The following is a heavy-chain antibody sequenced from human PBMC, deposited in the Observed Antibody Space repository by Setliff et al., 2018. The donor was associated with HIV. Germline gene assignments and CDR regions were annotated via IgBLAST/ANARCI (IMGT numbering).Heavy chain of an antibody. CDR3: ARDRVMVRGVSWFDP. CDR2: INAGNGHT. CDR1: GYTFTKYS. J-gene: IGHJ5*02. D-gene: IGHD3-10*01. Sequence: ASVMVSCKASGYTFTKYSMHWVRQAPGQSFEWMGWINAGNGHTKYAQKFQGRVAITRDTSATTVYMELRNLTSEDTAIYYCARDRVMVRGVSWFDPWGQGALVTVSS. V-gene: IGHV1-3*01.